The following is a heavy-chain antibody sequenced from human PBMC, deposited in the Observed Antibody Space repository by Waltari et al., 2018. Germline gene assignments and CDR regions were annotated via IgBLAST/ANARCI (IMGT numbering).Heavy chain of an antibody. D-gene: IGHD2-21*01. J-gene: IGHJ3*01. CDR1: GYSISSGWY. CDR3: TRRMMTAIAGGGASDV. V-gene: IGHV4-38-2*01. CDR2: LYGTATT. Sequence: QVQLQESGPRLVKPSETLSLSCAVSGYSISSGWYWVWMRNLPGKGLEWIGSLYGTATTSYSPSLQSRVTISSDTSTNNFYLNLTSVTAADTATYYCTRRMMTAIAGGGASDVWGQGTLVTVSS.